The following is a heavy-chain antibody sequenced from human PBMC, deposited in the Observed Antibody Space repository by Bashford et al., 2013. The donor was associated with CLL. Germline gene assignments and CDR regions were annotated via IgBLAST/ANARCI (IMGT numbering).Heavy chain of an antibody. D-gene: IGHD3-16*01. CDR1: GYTFIGYY. CDR3: ARLTVPLGHYYFES. CDR2: INPNSGGR. J-gene: IGHJ4*02. Sequence: ASVKVSCKASGYTFIGYYIHWVRQAPGQGLEWMAWINPNSGGRNYAQKFQGRVTMTTDTSITTVYMELSSLRPDDTAIYYCARLTVPLGHYYFESWGQGTLVTVSS. V-gene: IGHV1-2*02.